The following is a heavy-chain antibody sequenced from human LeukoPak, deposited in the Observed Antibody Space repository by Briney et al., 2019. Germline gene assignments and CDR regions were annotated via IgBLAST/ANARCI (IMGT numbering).Heavy chain of an antibody. V-gene: IGHV4-59*01. CDR3: ARAGHYYDGTWGKWFDP. Sequence: SETLSLTCTVSGGSISSYYWSWIRQPPGKGLEWIGYIYYSGSTNYNPSLKSRVTISVDTSKNQFSLRLTSVTAAATAVYYCARAGHYYDGTWGKWFDPWGQGTLVTVSS. CDR2: IYYSGST. CDR1: GGSISSYY. J-gene: IGHJ5*02. D-gene: IGHD3-22*01.